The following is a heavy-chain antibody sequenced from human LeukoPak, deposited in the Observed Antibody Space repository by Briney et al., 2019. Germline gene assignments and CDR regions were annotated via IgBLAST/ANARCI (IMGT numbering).Heavy chain of an antibody. CDR3: ARGQIYCSGGSCPLYY. V-gene: IGHV3-30*02. D-gene: IGHD2-15*01. CDR2: IRYDGSNK. J-gene: IGHJ4*02. CDR1: GFTFSSYG. Sequence: PGGSLRLSCAASGFTFSSYGMHWVRQAPGKGLEWVAFIRYDGSNKYYADSVKGRFTISRDNSKNTLYLQMNSLRAEDTAVYYCARGQIYCSGGSCPLYYWGQGTPVTVSS.